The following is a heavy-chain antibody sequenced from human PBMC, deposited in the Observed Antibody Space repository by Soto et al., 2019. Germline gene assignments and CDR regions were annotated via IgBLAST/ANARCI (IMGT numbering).Heavy chain of an antibody. D-gene: IGHD2-8*02. CDR2: INHSGST. CDR1: GGSFSGYY. V-gene: IGHV4-34*01. Sequence: SETLSLTCAVYGGSFSGYYWTWIRQPPGTGLEWIGEINHSGSTNYNPYLKSRVTISVDTSKNQFSLKLTSVTAADTAVYYCARDKITGLFDYWGQGTLVTVSS. J-gene: IGHJ4*02. CDR3: ARDKITGLFDY.